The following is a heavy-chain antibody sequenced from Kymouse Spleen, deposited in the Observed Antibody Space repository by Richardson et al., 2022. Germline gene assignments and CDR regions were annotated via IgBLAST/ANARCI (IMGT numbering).Heavy chain of an antibody. J-gene: IGHJ6*02. CDR2: IWYDGSNK. Sequence: QVQLVESGGGVVQPGRSLRLSCAASGFTFSSYGMHWVRQAPGKGLEWVAVIWYDGSNKYYADSVKGRFTISRDNSKNTLYLQMNSLRAEDTAVYYCARDLVGATGDYYYYGMDVWGQGTTVTVSS. CDR3: ARDLVGATGDYYYYGMDV. CDR1: GFTFSSYG. D-gene: IGHD1-26*01. V-gene: IGHV3-33*01.